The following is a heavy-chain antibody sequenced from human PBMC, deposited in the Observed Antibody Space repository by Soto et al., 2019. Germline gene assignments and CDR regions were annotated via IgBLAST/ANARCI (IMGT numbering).Heavy chain of an antibody. CDR3: VKGGWLDF. J-gene: IGHJ5*01. D-gene: IGHD3-16*01. V-gene: IGHV3-23*01. Sequence: PGGSLRLSCAASGFTFSSYAMNWVRQAPGKGLEWVSVISGSDGSTYYADSVKGRFTISRDNSKYTLYLQMNSLTAEDTAVYACVKGGWLDFWGQGALVTVSS. CDR2: ISGSDGST. CDR1: GFTFSSYA.